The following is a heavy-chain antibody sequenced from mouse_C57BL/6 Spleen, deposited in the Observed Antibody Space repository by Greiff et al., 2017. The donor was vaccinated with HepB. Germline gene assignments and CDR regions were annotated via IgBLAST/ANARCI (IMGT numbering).Heavy chain of an antibody. CDR3: ARREYDWEGIDY. CDR1: GYTFTSYG. J-gene: IGHJ2*01. D-gene: IGHD4-1*01. V-gene: IGHV1-81*01. Sequence: VQLQQSGAELARPGASVKLSCKASGYTFTSYGISWVKQSTGQGLEWIGEIYPRSGNTYYNEKFKGKATLTADKSSSTAYMELRSLTSEDSAVYFCARREYDWEGIDYWGKGTTLTVS. CDR2: IYPRSGNT.